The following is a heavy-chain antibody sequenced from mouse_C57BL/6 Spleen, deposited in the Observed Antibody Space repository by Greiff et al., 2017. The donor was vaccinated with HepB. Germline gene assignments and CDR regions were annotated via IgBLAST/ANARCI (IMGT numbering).Heavy chain of an antibody. V-gene: IGHV1-55*01. Sequence: QVQLQQPGAELVKPGASVKMSCKASGYTFTSYWITWVKQRPGQGLEWIGDIYPGSGSPNYNEKFKSKATLTVDTSSSTAYMQLSSLTSEDSAVYYCARGNYYYGSRDFDVWGTGTTVTVSS. CDR1: GYTFTSYW. CDR3: ARGNYYYGSRDFDV. CDR2: IYPGSGSP. D-gene: IGHD1-1*01. J-gene: IGHJ1*03.